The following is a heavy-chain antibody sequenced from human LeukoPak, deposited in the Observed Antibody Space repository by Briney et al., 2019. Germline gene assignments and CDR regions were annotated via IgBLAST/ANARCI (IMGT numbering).Heavy chain of an antibody. J-gene: IGHJ4*02. D-gene: IGHD5-12*01. CDR2: ISYDGSNK. CDR1: GFTFNSYA. V-gene: IGHV3-30*04. CDR3: ARDQLAYSGYDTLFDY. Sequence: PGGSLRLSCAASGFTFNSYAIHWDRQAPGKGLEWVAIISYDGSNKYYADSVKGRFTISRDNSKNTLYLQLNSLRPEDTAVYYCARDQLAYSGYDTLFDYWGQGTLVTVSS.